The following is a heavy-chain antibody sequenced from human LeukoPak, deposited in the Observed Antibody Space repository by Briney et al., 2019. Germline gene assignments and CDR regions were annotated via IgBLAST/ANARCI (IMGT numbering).Heavy chain of an antibody. Sequence: PGGSLRLSCAASEFTFSSYGMHWVSQAPGKGLEWVAFIRYDGSNKYYADSVKGRFTISRDNSKNTLYLQMNSLRAEDTAVYYCAKRRGAAANWGFGGQCYFDFWGRGTLVSVSS. J-gene: IGHJ4*02. CDR3: AKRRGAAANWGFGGQCYFDF. CDR1: EFTFSSYG. D-gene: IGHD6-25*01. V-gene: IGHV3-30*02. CDR2: IRYDGSNK.